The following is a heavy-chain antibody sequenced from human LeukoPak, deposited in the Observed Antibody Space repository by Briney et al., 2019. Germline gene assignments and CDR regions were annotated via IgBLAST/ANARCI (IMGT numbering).Heavy chain of an antibody. V-gene: IGHV4-31*03. CDR2: IYYSGST. D-gene: IGHD3-10*01. J-gene: IGHJ4*02. CDR3: GGGSGSYYNPFDY. Sequence: PSETLSLTCTVSGGSISSGGYYWSWIRQHPGKGLEWIGFIYYSGSTYYNPSLKSRVTFSVDTSKNQFSLKLSSVNAADTAVYYCGGGSGSYYNPFDYWGQGTLVTVSS. CDR1: GGSISSGGYY.